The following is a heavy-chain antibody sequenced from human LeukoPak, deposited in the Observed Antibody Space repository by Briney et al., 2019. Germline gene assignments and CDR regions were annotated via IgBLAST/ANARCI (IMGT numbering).Heavy chain of an antibody. J-gene: IGHJ3*02. CDR3: ARTGPTFGYSYQTDAFDI. D-gene: IGHD5-18*01. Sequence: PSETLSLTCTVSGGSISSYYWTWIRQPPGKGLEWIGYIYYSGSTNYNPSLKSRVTISVDTSKDQFSLRLTSVTAADTAGYYCARTGPTFGYSYQTDAFDIWGQGTMVTVSS. CDR1: GGSISSYY. CDR2: IYYSGST. V-gene: IGHV4-59*01.